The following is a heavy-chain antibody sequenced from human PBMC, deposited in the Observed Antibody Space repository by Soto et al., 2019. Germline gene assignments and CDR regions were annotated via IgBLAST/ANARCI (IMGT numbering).Heavy chain of an antibody. CDR3: AKGGSGSYSNAFDI. V-gene: IGHV4-30-2*03. D-gene: IGHD3-10*01. J-gene: IGHJ3*02. CDR1: GGSISSGGYS. CDR2: FYFSGGP. Sequence: SETLSLTCAVSGGSISSGGYSWSWIRQPPGKSLEWIGCFYFSGGPYYNPSLKSRVTISVDTSKNQFSLKLSSVTAADTAVYYCAKGGSGSYSNAFDIWGQGTMVTVSS.